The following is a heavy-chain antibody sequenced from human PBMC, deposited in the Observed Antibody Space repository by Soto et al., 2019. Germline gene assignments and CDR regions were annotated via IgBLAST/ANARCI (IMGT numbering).Heavy chain of an antibody. V-gene: IGHV4-39*01. CDR1: GGSISSSSYY. J-gene: IGHJ4*02. CDR3: ARLLSNVVVPAAHGHFDY. CDR2: IYYSGST. D-gene: IGHD2-2*01. Sequence: QLQLQESGPGLVKPSETLSLTCTVSGGSISSSSYYWGGIRQPPGKGPEWIGSIYYSGSTYYNPTLKSRVTISVDTCKNQFSLKLSSVTDADTAVYYCARLLSNVVVPAAHGHFDYWVEGTLVTVSS.